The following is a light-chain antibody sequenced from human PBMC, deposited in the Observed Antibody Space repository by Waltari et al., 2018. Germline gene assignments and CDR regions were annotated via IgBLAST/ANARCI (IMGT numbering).Light chain of an antibody. CDR1: ISNLGTNY. CDR3: ASWDDSLSVGV. J-gene: IGLJ3*02. V-gene: IGLV1-47*01. CDR2: RNN. Sequence: QSVLTQPPSASGTPRQRVTISCSGSISNLGTNYVYWYQQFPGTAPKLLIQRNNQRPSGVPDRFSGSKSGTSASLAISGLRSEDEADYYCASWDDSLSVGVFGGGTKLTVL.